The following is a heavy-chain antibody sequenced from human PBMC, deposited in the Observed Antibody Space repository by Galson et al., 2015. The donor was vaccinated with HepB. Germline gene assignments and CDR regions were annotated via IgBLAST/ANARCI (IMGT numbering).Heavy chain of an antibody. Sequence: CAISGDSVSSNSAAWNWIRQSPSRGLEWLGRTYYRSKWYNDYAVSVKSRITINPDTPKNQFSLQLNSVTPEDTAVYYCAREEMHSDSSGYYYYFDYWGRGTLVTVSS. D-gene: IGHD3-22*01. J-gene: IGHJ4*02. CDR2: TYYRSKWYN. V-gene: IGHV6-1*01. CDR3: AREEMHSDSSGYYYYFDY. CDR1: GDSVSSNSAA.